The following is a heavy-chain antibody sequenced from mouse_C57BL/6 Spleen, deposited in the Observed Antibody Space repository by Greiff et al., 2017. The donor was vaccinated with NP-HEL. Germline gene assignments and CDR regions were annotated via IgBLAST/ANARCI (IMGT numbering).Heavy chain of an antibody. Sequence: EVMLVESGGDLVKPGGSLKLSCAASGFTFSSYGMSWVRQTPDKRLEWVATISSGGSYTYYPDSVKGRFTISRDNAKNTLYLQMSSLKSEDTAMYYCARGGDEPRYFDVWGTGTTVTVSS. J-gene: IGHJ1*03. D-gene: IGHD3-3*01. CDR3: ARGGDEPRYFDV. CDR1: GFTFSSYG. CDR2: ISSGGSYT. V-gene: IGHV5-6*02.